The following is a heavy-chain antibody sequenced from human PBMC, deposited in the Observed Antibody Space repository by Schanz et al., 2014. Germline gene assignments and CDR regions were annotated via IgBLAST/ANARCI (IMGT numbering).Heavy chain of an antibody. J-gene: IGHJ5*02. V-gene: IGHV4-4*02. CDR1: GASISSSNW. Sequence: QVQLQESGPGLVKPSGTLSLTCAVSGASISSSNWWSWVRQPPGKGLEWIGEIYHSGNTNYNASLKSRVTISVDKSKNQFSRKVRSVTAADTAVYYCAREPLSGYNWFDPWGQGSLVTVSS. D-gene: IGHD6-25*01. CDR3: AREPLSGYNWFDP. CDR2: IYHSGNT.